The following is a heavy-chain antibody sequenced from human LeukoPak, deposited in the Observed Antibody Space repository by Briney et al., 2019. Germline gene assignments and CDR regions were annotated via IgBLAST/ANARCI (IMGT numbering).Heavy chain of an antibody. CDR3: ARTDETAPAEDFQH. CDR1: GFSVSSNY. D-gene: IGHD2-21*02. J-gene: IGHJ1*01. V-gene: IGHV3-53*01. Sequence: GGSLRLSCAASGFSVSSNYMSWVRQAPGKGLEWVSVIYSGGSTYYADSVKGRFTTSRDNSKNTLYLQMKSLRAEDTAVYYCARTDETAPAEDFQHWGQGTLVTVSS. CDR2: IYSGGST.